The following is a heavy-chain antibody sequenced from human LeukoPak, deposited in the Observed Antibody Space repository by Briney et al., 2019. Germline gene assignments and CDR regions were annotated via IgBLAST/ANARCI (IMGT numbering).Heavy chain of an antibody. CDR2: IWYDGSNK. CDR1: GFTFSSYG. Sequence: GRSLRLSCAASGFTFSSYGMHWVRQAPVKGLEWVAVIWYDGSNKYYADSVKGRFTISRDNSKNTLYLQMNSLRAEDTAVYYCAREYPVDSSGWYRYYFDYWGQGTLVTVSS. CDR3: AREYPVDSSGWYRYYFDY. D-gene: IGHD6-19*01. J-gene: IGHJ4*02. V-gene: IGHV3-33*01.